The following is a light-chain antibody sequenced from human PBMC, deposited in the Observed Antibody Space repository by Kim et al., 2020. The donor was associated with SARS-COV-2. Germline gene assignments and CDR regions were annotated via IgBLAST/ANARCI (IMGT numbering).Light chain of an antibody. Sequence: DIQMTQSPCTLSASVGDRVSISCRASQSVGGWLAWYQQKPGRAPKVLIYDAFSLESGVPSRFSGSGSGTEFTLTISSLQPDDFATYYCQQYDNYPWTFGQGTKVDIK. CDR3: QQYDNYPWT. J-gene: IGKJ1*01. V-gene: IGKV1-5*01. CDR1: QSVGGW. CDR2: DAF.